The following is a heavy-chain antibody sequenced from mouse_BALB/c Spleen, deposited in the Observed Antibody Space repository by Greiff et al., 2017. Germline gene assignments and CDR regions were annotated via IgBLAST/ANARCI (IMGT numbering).Heavy chain of an antibody. J-gene: IGHJ2*01. V-gene: IGHV5-6-3*01. D-gene: IGHD3-1*01. CDR3: ARDRGSLFDY. Sequence: EVHLVESGGGLVQPGGSLKLSCAASGFTFSSYGMSWVRQTPDKRLELVATINSNGGSTYYPDSVKGRFTISRDNAKNTLYLQMSSLKSEDTAMYYCARDRGSLFDYWGQGTTLTVSS. CDR1: GFTFSSYG. CDR2: INSNGGST.